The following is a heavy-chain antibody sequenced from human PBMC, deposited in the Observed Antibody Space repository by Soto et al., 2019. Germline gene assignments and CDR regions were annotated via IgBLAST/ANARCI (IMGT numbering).Heavy chain of an antibody. Sequence: GASVKVSCKASGGTFSSYTISWVRQAPGQGLEWMGRIIPILGIANYAQKFQGRVTITADKSTSTAYMELSSLRSEDTAVYYCARGHGSGSYYKTNWFDPWGQGTLVTVSS. V-gene: IGHV1-69*02. D-gene: IGHD3-10*01. J-gene: IGHJ5*02. CDR3: ARGHGSGSYYKTNWFDP. CDR2: IIPILGIA. CDR1: GGTFSSYT.